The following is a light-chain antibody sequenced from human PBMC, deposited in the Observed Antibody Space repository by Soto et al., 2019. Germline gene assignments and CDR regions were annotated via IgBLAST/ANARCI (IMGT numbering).Light chain of an antibody. Sequence: EIEMTQSPATLSVSPGERATLSCRSSQSVGRKLAWYQQKPGQAPRLLIYDASNRAVGVPARLSGSGSGTEFTLNISSLQSEDVAVYHGRQYDIWPPWTFGQGIKVE. J-gene: IGKJ1*01. CDR2: DAS. V-gene: IGKV3-15*01. CDR3: RQYDIWPPWT. CDR1: QSVGRK.